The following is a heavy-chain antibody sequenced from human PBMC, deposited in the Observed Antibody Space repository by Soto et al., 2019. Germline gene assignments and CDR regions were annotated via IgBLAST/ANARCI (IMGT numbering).Heavy chain of an antibody. Sequence: QVQLQESGPGLVKPSQTLSLTCTVSGGSISSGGYSWSWIRQHPGKGLEWIGYIYYSGSNYHNPSPPPRFTTSVHPSKNHSPLKLSSVPAADTAVYYCAPDNRLVAAGEFDYWGQATLVTVSS. CDR1: GGSISSGGYS. D-gene: IGHD6-13*01. J-gene: IGHJ4*02. CDR2: IYYSGSN. CDR3: APDNRLVAAGEFDY. V-gene: IGHV4-31*03.